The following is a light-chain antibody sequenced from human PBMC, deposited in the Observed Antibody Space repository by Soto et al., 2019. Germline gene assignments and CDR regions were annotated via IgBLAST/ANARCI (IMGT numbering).Light chain of an antibody. V-gene: IGKV3-15*01. CDR3: QQYKAWPLT. CDR1: QGVGST. J-gene: IGKJ4*01. CDR2: DAS. Sequence: ELVLTQSPATLSVSPGERATLSCRASQGVGSTLACYQQEPGQAPRLLIYDASTRATGIPARFSGDGSVTEFTLTISSLQSDDFALYYCQQYKAWPLTFGGGARVEI.